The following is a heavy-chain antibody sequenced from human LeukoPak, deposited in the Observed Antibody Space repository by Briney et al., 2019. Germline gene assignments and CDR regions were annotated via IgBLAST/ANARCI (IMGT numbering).Heavy chain of an antibody. Sequence: GASVTVSCKASGYTFTVYYMYWLRQAPGQGLEWMGWINPNSGGTYYAQKIQGRVTMTRDTSISTAYMELSRLTSDGAAVYYWARRVEHSGYNYWGQGTLVTVSS. CDR1: GYTFTVYY. D-gene: IGHD3-22*01. CDR2: INPNSGGT. J-gene: IGHJ4*02. CDR3: ARRVEHSGYNY. V-gene: IGHV1-2*02.